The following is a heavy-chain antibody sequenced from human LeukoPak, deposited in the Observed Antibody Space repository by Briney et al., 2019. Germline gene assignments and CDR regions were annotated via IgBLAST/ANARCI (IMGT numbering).Heavy chain of an antibody. CDR1: GFTFSSYG. D-gene: IGHD3-16*01. CDR3: ARDWAAGTYYFDY. V-gene: IGHV3-30*03. Sequence: GGSLRLSCAASGFTFSSYGMHWVRQAPGKGLEWVAVISYDGSNKYYADSVKGRFTISRDNSKNTLYLQMNSLRAEDTAVYYCARDWAAGTYYFDYWGQGTLVTVSS. CDR2: ISYDGSNK. J-gene: IGHJ4*02.